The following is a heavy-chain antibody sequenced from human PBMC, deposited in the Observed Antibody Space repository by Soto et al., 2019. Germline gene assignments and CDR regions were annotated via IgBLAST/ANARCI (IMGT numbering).Heavy chain of an antibody. Sequence: QMQLQESGPGLVKPSETLSLTCTVSGGSISIRDYYWGWIRQPPGKGLEWIGSVYYSGTTYYNPSLKSRVTISVDTSKNQFSLKVSSVTAADTAVYYCARESRYNWFDPWGQGTQVTVSS. CDR1: GGSISIRDYY. J-gene: IGHJ5*02. V-gene: IGHV4-39*02. CDR3: ARESRYNWFDP. CDR2: VYYSGTT.